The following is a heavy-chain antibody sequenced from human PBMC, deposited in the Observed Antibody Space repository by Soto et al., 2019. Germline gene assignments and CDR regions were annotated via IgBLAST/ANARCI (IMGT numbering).Heavy chain of an antibody. Sequence: GASVKVSCKASGGTFSSYTINWVRQAPGQGLEWMGRIIPIVGIANYAQKFQGRVTITADKSTSTAYMELSSLRSEDTAVYYCARSGGDSNGSDAFDIWGQGTMVTVSS. CDR2: IIPIVGIA. D-gene: IGHD3-22*01. CDR3: ARSGGDSNGSDAFDI. J-gene: IGHJ3*02. V-gene: IGHV1-69*02. CDR1: GGTFSSYT.